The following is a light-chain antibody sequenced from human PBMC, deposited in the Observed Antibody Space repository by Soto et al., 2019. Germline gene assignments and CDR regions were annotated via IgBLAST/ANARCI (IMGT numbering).Light chain of an antibody. J-gene: IGKJ4*01. CDR3: QHYVNWPLT. CDR1: QGIGDT. CDR2: ATS. Sequence: EIVMTPSPATLSVSTGXGPTLFCRASQGIGDTLAWYQQKAGQSPRLLIYATSVRATVVLCRFRVNRSGAEFPLTFSSLHSGDCAFYFCQHYVNWPLTFGGGTKGDIK. V-gene: IGKV3-15*01.